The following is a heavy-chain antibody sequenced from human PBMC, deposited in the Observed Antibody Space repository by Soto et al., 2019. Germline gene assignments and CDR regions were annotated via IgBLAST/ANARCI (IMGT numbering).Heavy chain of an antibody. D-gene: IGHD3-3*01. Sequence: KASETLSLTCAVYGGSFSGYYWSWIRQPPGKGLEWIGEINHSGSTNYNPSLKSRVTISVDTSKNQFSLKLSSVTAADTAVYYCARAQSLYYDFRRFDPWGQGTLVTVSS. V-gene: IGHV4-34*01. J-gene: IGHJ5*02. CDR3: ARAQSLYYDFRRFDP. CDR2: INHSGST. CDR1: GGSFSGYY.